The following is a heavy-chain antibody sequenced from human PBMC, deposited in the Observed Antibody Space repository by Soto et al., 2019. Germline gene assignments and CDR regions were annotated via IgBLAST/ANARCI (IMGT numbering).Heavy chain of an antibody. J-gene: IGHJ4*02. Sequence: GESLKISCKGSGYSFTSYWIGWVRQMPGKDLEWMGIIYPGDSDTRYSPSFQGQVTISADKSISTAYLQWSSLKASDTAMFYCARQYYYDSSGYEPFDYWGQGTLVTVSS. D-gene: IGHD3-22*01. CDR3: ARQYYYDSSGYEPFDY. V-gene: IGHV5-51*01. CDR2: IYPGDSDT. CDR1: GYSFTSYW.